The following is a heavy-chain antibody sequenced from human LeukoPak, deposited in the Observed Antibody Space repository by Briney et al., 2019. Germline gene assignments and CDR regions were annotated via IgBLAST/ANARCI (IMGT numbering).Heavy chain of an antibody. J-gene: IGHJ4*02. V-gene: IGHV4-39*01. CDR3: ARPGRYYYDSSGYLSAIDY. CDR1: GGSISSSSYY. Sequence: SETLSLTCTVSGGSISSSSYYWGWIRQPPGKGLEWIGSIYYSGSTYYNPSLKSRVTISVDTSKNQFSLKLSSVTAADTAVYYCARPGRYYYDSSGYLSAIDYWGQGTLVTVSS. CDR2: IYYSGST. D-gene: IGHD3-22*01.